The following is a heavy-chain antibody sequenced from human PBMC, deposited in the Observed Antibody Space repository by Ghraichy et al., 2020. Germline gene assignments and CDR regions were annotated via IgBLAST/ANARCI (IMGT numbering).Heavy chain of an antibody. CDR1: GGSISSYY. D-gene: IGHD5-18*01. CDR2: IYYSGST. Sequence: SETLSLTCTVSGGSISSYYWSWIRQPPGKGLEWIGYIYYSGSTNYNPSLKSRVTISVDTSKNQFSLKLSSVTAADTAVYYCARAGGYSYGFTFDYWGQGTLLTVSS. CDR3: ARAGGYSYGFTFDY. J-gene: IGHJ4*02. V-gene: IGHV4-59*01.